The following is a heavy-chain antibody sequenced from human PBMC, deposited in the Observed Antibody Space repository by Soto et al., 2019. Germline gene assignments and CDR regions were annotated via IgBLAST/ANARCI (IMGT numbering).Heavy chain of an antibody. Sequence: ASVKVSCKASGYTFTSYDINWVRQATGQGLEWMGWMNPNSGNTGYAQKFQGRVTMTRNTSISTAYMELSSLRSEDTAVYYCARDRGISYYDYIWGSPLNWFDPWGQGTLVTVSS. CDR1: GYTFTSYD. D-gene: IGHD3-16*01. V-gene: IGHV1-8*01. CDR2: MNPNSGNT. CDR3: ARDRGISYYDYIWGSPLNWFDP. J-gene: IGHJ5*02.